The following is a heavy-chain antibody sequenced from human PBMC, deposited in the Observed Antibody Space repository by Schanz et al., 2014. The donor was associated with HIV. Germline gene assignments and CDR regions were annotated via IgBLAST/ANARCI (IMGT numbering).Heavy chain of an antibody. D-gene: IGHD3-22*01. CDR1: GGSFSSST. CDR2: IIPLFGTR. V-gene: IGHV1-69*01. CDR3: ASDLNTPEIVVRLDY. J-gene: IGHJ4*02. Sequence: QMQLVQSGAEVKKPGSSVKVSCKASGGSFSSSTISWVRQAPGQGLEWMGGIIPLFGTRNYAQMFQGRVTIMELSSLRSEDTAVYYCASDLNTPEIVVRLDYWGQGTLVTVSS.